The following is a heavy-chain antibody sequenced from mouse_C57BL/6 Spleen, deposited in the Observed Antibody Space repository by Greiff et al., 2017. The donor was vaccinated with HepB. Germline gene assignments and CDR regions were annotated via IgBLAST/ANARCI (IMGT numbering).Heavy chain of an antibody. D-gene: IGHD4-1*01. Sequence: VQLKQPGAELVRPGTSVKLSCKASGYTFTSYWMHWVKQRPGQGLEWIGVIDPSDSYTNYNQKFKGKATLTVDTSSSTAYMQLSSLTSEDSAVYYCARRANWDYFDYWGQGTTLTVSS. V-gene: IGHV1-59*01. CDR3: ARRANWDYFDY. CDR2: IDPSDSYT. J-gene: IGHJ2*01. CDR1: GYTFTSYW.